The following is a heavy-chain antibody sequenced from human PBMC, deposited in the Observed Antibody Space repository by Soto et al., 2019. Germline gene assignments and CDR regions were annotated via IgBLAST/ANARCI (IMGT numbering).Heavy chain of an antibody. CDR2: VSYDGNHK. V-gene: IGHV3-30*18. Sequence: QVQLVESGGGVIQPGTSLSLSCGSSGFTFRSFGMYWVRQAPGKGLEWVAVVSYDGNHKYYADSVKGRFTVSRDNAKNMLDLQMNSLRGEETAVYYCAKDVGQQLVLNYGMDVWGQGTTVTVSS. D-gene: IGHD6-13*01. CDR3: AKDVGQQLVLNYGMDV. J-gene: IGHJ6*02. CDR1: GFTFRSFG.